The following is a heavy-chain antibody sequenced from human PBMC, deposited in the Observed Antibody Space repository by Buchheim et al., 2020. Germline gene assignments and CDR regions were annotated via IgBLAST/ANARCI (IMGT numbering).Heavy chain of an antibody. CDR3: AKGKGLYYYDSSGSLTGFDY. CDR2: ISGSGGST. J-gene: IGHJ4*02. D-gene: IGHD3-22*01. V-gene: IGHV3-23*01. Sequence: EVQLLESGGGLVQPGGSLRLSCAASGFTFSSYAMSWVRQAPGKGLEWVSAISGSGGSTYYADSVKGRFTISRDNSKNPLYLQMNSLRAEDTAVYYCAKGKGLYYYDSSGSLTGFDYWGQGTL. CDR1: GFTFSSYA.